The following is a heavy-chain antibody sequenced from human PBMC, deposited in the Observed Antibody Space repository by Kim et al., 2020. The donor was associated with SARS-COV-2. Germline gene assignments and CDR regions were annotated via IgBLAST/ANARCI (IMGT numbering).Heavy chain of an antibody. CDR3: ARRRFFGSGYDYDY. Sequence: TPSLKSRVTISVDTSKNQFSLKLSSVTAADTAVYYCARRRFFGSGYDYDYWGQGTLVTVSS. D-gene: IGHD5-12*01. V-gene: IGHV4-34*01. J-gene: IGHJ4*02.